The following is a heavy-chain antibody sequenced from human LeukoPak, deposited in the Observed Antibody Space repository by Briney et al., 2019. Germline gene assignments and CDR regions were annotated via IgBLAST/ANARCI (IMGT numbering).Heavy chain of an antibody. Sequence: PSETLSLTCSVSGGSISSSNYYWSWIRQPAGKGLEWIGRIYTSGSTNYNPSLKSRVTISVDTSKNQFSPKLSSVTAADTAVYYCARERGGYSSSWYDYWGQGTLVTVSS. D-gene: IGHD6-13*01. CDR1: GGSISSSNYY. J-gene: IGHJ4*02. V-gene: IGHV4-61*02. CDR2: IYTSGST. CDR3: ARERGGYSSSWYDY.